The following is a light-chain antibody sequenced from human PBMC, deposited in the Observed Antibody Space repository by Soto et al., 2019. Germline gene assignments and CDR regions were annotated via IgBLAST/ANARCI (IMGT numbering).Light chain of an antibody. J-gene: IGKJ1*01. CDR2: GAS. Sequence: EIVMTQSPATPSEFPGERATLSCRASQSVSSNLAWYQQKPGQAPRLFIYGASTRATGIPARFSGSGSGTEFTLTISSLQSEDFAVYYCQQYNNGPPWTFGLGTKVDIK. CDR1: QSVSSN. CDR3: QQYNNGPPWT. V-gene: IGKV3-15*01.